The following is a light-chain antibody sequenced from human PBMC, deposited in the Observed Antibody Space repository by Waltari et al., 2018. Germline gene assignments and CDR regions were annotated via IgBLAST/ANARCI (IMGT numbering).Light chain of an antibody. Sequence: SNELTQPPSVSVSPRQTASITRSGRNLGSKFVCWYQQKPGQPPVVVIYEDTKRPSGIPDRFSGSNSGKIATLTISGTQARDEADYYCQAWDSSTVVFGGGTKLAVL. CDR1: NLGSKF. J-gene: IGLJ2*01. CDR2: EDT. V-gene: IGLV3-1*01. CDR3: QAWDSSTVV.